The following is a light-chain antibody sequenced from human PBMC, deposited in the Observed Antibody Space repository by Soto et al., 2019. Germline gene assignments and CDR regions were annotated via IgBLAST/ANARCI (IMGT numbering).Light chain of an antibody. J-gene: IGLJ1*01. Sequence: QSALTQPPSASGSPGQSVTISCTGTSSDVGGYNYVSWYQQHPGKAPKLMIYEVSKRPSGVPDRFSGSKSGNTASLTVSGLQDEDEADYYCSSYAGSNNYVFGTGTKVTGL. CDR3: SSYAGSNNYV. CDR2: EVS. CDR1: SSDVGGYNY. V-gene: IGLV2-8*01.